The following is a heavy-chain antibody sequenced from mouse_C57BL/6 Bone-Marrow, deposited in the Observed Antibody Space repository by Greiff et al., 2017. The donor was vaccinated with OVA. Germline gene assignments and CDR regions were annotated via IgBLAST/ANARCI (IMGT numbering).Heavy chain of an antibody. V-gene: IGHV2-6*01. J-gene: IGHJ4*01. CDR2: IWGVGST. Sequence: VHLVESGPGLVAPSQSLSITCTVSGFSLTSYGVDWVRQSPGKGLEWLGVIWGVGSTNYNSALKSRLSISKDNSKSQVFLKMNSLQTDDTAMYYCASGIYYDYGFYAMDYWGQGTSVTVSS. CDR1: GFSLTSYG. CDR3: ASGIYYDYGFYAMDY. D-gene: IGHD2-4*01.